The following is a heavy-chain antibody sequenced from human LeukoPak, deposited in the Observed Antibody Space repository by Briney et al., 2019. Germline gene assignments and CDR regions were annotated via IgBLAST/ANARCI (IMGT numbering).Heavy chain of an antibody. CDR2: MYYSEST. D-gene: IGHD6-13*01. Sequence: TTSQTLSLTCTVSGGSISSGSYYWSWIRQPPGKGLEWIGDMYYSESTNYNPSLKSRVTISVDTSKNQFSLKVSSVTAADTAVYYCARSLSSSYWAFDIWGQGTMVTVSS. J-gene: IGHJ3*02. V-gene: IGHV4-61*01. CDR1: GGSISSGSYY. CDR3: ARSLSSSYWAFDI.